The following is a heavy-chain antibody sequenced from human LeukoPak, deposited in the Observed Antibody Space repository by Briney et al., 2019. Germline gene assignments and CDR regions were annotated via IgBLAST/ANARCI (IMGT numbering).Heavy chain of an antibody. J-gene: IGHJ4*02. V-gene: IGHV3-23*01. CDR1: GFTLSTAS. CDR3: ARSSGWWSLDY. D-gene: IGHD6-19*01. Sequence: GGSLRLSCAASGFTLSTASLYWVRQAPGRGLEWVSAFDTGFGTYYPDSLKGRFTISRDNSKNTLFLQMNSLRAEDTAVYYCARSSGWWSLDYWGQGTLVTVSS. CDR2: FDTGFGT.